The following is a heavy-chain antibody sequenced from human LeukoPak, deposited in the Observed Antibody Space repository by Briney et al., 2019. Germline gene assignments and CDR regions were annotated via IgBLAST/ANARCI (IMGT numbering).Heavy chain of an antibody. J-gene: IGHJ4*02. CDR1: GFTFSTYS. D-gene: IGHD5-12*01. V-gene: IGHV3-21*01. Sequence: GGSLRLSCAASGFTFSTYSMNWVRQAPGKGLEWVSSISSSSGSIYYADSVKGRFTISRDNAKNSLYLQMNSLRAEDTAVNYCARVATDGYWGQGTLVTVSS. CDR3: ARVATDGY. CDR2: ISSSSGSI.